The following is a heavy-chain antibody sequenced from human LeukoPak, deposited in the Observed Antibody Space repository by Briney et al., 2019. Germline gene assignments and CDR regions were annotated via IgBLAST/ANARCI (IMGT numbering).Heavy chain of an antibody. D-gene: IGHD3-10*01. V-gene: IGHV3-66*01. CDR2: IYSGGST. J-gene: IGHJ4*02. Sequence: GGSLRLSCAASGFTVSSNYMSWVRQAPGKGLEWVSVIYSGGSTYYADSVKGRFTISRDNSKNTLYLQMNSLRAEDTAVYYCASPREYYYGSGSYFPLDYWGQGTLVTVSS. CDR3: ASPREYYYGSGSYFPLDY. CDR1: GFTVSSNY.